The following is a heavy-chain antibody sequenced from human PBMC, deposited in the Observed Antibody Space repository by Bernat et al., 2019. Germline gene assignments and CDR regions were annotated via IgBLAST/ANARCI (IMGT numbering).Heavy chain of an antibody. J-gene: IGHJ4*02. CDR3: ATSAGPYDYVWGSYRYTNYFDY. D-gene: IGHD3-16*02. Sequence: EVQLVQSGAEVKKPGESLKISCKGSGYSFTSYWIGWVRQMPGKGLEWMGIIYPGDFDTRYSPSFQGQVTISADKSISTAYLQWSSLKASDTAMYYCATSAGPYDYVWGSYRYTNYFDYWGQGTLVTVSS. CDR1: GYSFTSYW. CDR2: IYPGDFDT. V-gene: IGHV5-51*03.